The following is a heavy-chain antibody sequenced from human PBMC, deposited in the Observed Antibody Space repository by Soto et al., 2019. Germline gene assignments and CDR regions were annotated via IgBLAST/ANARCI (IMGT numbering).Heavy chain of an antibody. J-gene: IGHJ6*03. V-gene: IGHV1-24*01. Sequence: ASVKVSCKVSGYTLTELSMHWVRQAPGKGLEWMGGFDPEDGETIYAQKFQGRVTMTEDTSTDTAYMELSSLRSEDTAVYYCATDGQVPGSNYYYYYMDVWGKGTTVTVSS. CDR3: ATDGQVPGSNYYYYYMDV. CDR1: GYTLTELS. D-gene: IGHD1-1*01. CDR2: FDPEDGET.